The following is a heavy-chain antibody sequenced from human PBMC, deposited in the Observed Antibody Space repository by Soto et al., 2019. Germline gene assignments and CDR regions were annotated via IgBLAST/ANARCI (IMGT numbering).Heavy chain of an antibody. CDR2: INPRGGST. D-gene: IGHD5-18*01. CDR3: ALRAIWLFDY. J-gene: IGHJ4*02. Sequence: QVQLVQSGAEVKKPGASVKVSCKASGYTFTSYYMHWVRQAPGQGLEWMGIINPRGGSTSYVQKFQGRVTMTRDTSTSTVYMELSSLRSEDTAVYYCALRAIWLFDYWGQGTLVTVSS. V-gene: IGHV1-46*01. CDR1: GYTFTSYY.